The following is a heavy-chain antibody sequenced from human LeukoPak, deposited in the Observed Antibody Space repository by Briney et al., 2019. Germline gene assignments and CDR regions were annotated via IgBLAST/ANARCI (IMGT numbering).Heavy chain of an antibody. CDR1: GDSISSYY. D-gene: IGHD3-10*01. J-gene: IGHJ4*02. CDR2: IYYSGST. CDR3: ARALITMVRGVISPNFDY. V-gene: IGHV4-59*01. Sequence: SEALSLTCTVSGDSISSYYWSWIRQPPGKGLEWIGYIYYSGSTNYNPSLKSRVTISVDTSKNQFSLKLSSVTAADTAVYYCARALITMVRGVISPNFDYWGQGTLVTVSS.